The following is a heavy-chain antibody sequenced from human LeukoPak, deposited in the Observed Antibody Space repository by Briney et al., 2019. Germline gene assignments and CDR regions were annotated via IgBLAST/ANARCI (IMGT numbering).Heavy chain of an antibody. V-gene: IGHV3-7*01. CDR2: IKQDGSEK. Sequence: GGSVRLSCAASGFTFSTYWMSWVRQAPGKGLEWVANIKQDGSEKYYVDSVPGRFTISRDNAKNSLNLQMNSLRDEDTAVYYCVRGRGDYWGQGTLVTVSS. CDR1: GFTFSTYW. CDR3: VRGRGDY. J-gene: IGHJ4*02.